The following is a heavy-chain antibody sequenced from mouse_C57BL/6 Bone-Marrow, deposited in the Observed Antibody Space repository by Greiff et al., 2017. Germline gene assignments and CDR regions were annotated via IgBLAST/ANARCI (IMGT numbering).Heavy chain of an antibody. CDR1: GYTFTSYW. CDR3: ARGTMVTDY. J-gene: IGHJ2*01. V-gene: IGHV1-64*01. Sequence: QVQLQQPGAELVKPGASVKLSCKASGYTFTSYWMHWVKQRPGQGLEWIGMIHPNSGSTNYNEKFKSKDTLTVDKSSSTAYMQLSSLTSEDSAVYYCARGTMVTDYWGQGTTLTVSS. CDR2: IHPNSGST. D-gene: IGHD2-2*01.